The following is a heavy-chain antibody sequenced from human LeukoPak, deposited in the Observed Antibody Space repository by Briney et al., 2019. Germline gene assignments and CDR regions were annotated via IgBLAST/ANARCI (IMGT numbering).Heavy chain of an antibody. V-gene: IGHV3-30*02. CDR2: IRYDGTNK. D-gene: IGHD3-22*01. CDR1: GFTFSSYG. CDR3: AKYYRESSGASPLDY. J-gene: IGHJ4*02. Sequence: GGSLRLSCAASGFTFSSYGMHWVRRAPGKGLEWVAFIRYDGTNKYYADSVKGRFTISRDNSKNTLDLQMNSLRVEDTAVYYCAKYYRESSGASPLDYWGQGTRVTVSS.